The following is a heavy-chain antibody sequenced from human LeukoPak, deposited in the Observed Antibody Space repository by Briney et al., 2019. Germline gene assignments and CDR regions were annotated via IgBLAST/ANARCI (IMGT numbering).Heavy chain of an antibody. D-gene: IGHD3-10*01. CDR1: GGTFSSYA. Sequence: ASVKVSCKASGGTFSSYAIRWVRQAPAQGLEWMGRIIPILGIANYAQKFQGRVTITADKSTSTAYMELSSLRSEDTAVRYCAREVYYGSGSYPTVDYWGQGTLVTVSS. V-gene: IGHV1-69*04. CDR3: AREVYYGSGSYPTVDY. CDR2: IIPILGIA. J-gene: IGHJ4*02.